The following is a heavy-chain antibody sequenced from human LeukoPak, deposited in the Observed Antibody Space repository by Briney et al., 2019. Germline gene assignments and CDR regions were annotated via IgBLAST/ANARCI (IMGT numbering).Heavy chain of an antibody. J-gene: IGHJ4*02. CDR3: ARDPPYDFWSGYWDRGLDY. CDR1: GLTFSSYA. Sequence: GGSLGLSGAAFGLTFSSYAMPWVRKAPGKGLEWGAVLSYDGSNKYYAESVKGRFTISRDNSKNTLYLQMNSLRAEDTAVYYCARDPPYDFWSGYWDRGLDYWGQGTLVTVSS. CDR2: LSYDGSNK. V-gene: IGHV3-30*01. D-gene: IGHD3-3*01.